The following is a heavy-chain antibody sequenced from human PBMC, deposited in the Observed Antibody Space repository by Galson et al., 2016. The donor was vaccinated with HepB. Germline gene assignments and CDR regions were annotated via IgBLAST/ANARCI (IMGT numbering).Heavy chain of an antibody. J-gene: IGHJ6*02. D-gene: IGHD6-19*01. CDR1: GFGFTSYP. CDR3: ARDRQWLVARRKFDYYTMDV. Sequence: CKASGFGFTSYPIHWARQAPGQSLEWMGWINPGSGLTEFPQKFQGRVTITRDTSATTVYMELSSLTSEDTAVYYCARDRQWLVARRKFDYYTMDVWGQGTPVTVSS. V-gene: IGHV1-3*01. CDR2: INPGSGLT.